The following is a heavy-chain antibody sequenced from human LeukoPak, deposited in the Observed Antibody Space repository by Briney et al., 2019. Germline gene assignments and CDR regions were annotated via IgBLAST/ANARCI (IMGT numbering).Heavy chain of an antibody. CDR1: GGSISSYY. V-gene: IGHV4-59*01. J-gene: IGHJ6*04. Sequence: SETLSLTCTVSGGSISSYYWSWIRQPPGKGLEGIGYDYYSGSTTYNPSLNRRVTISVDTSKYQFSLKLSSVTAADTAVYYCARAPGIAVAGTLYYGMDVWDKGTTVTVSS. CDR2: DYYSGST. D-gene: IGHD6-19*01. CDR3: ARAPGIAVAGTLYYGMDV.